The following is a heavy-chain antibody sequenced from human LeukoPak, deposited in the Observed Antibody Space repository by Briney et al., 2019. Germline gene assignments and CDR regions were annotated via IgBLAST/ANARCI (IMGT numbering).Heavy chain of an antibody. V-gene: IGHV1-2*02. Sequence: ASVKVSCKASGYTFAGYYMHWVRQAPGQGLEWMGWINPNSGGTNYAQKFQGRVTMTRDTSISTAYMELSRLRSDDTAVYYCARGFLTGSNWFDPWGQGTLVTVSS. J-gene: IGHJ5*02. CDR3: ARGFLTGSNWFDP. CDR2: INPNSGGT. CDR1: GYTFAGYY. D-gene: IGHD3-9*01.